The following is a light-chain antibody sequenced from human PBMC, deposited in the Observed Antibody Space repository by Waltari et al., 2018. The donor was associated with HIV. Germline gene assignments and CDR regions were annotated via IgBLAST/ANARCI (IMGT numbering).Light chain of an antibody. CDR2: WAS. CDR1: QSVLYSSNNKNY. J-gene: IGKJ1*01. Sequence: DIVMTQSPDSLAVSLGERATINCKSSQSVLYSSNNKNYLAWYQQKPVQPPKLLIYWASTRESGVPDRFSGSGSGTDFTLTISSLQAEDVAVYYCQQYYSTPRTFGQGTKVEIK. CDR3: QQYYSTPRT. V-gene: IGKV4-1*01.